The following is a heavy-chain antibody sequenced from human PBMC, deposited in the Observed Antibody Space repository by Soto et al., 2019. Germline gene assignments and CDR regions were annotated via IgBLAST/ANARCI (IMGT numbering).Heavy chain of an antibody. V-gene: IGHV3-30-3*01. CDR1: GFTFSSYA. CDR2: ISYDGSNK. CDR3: ARELVD. J-gene: IGHJ4*02. Sequence: VQLVESGGGVVQPGRSLRLSCAASGFTFSSYAMHWVRQAPGKGLEWVAVISYDGSNKYYADSVKGRFTISRDNSKNTLYLQMNSLRAEDTALYYCARELVDWGQGTLVTVSS. D-gene: IGHD2-21*01.